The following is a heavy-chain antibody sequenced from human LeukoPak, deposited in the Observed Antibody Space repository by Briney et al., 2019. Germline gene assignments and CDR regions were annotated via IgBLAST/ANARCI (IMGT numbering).Heavy chain of an antibody. CDR3: ARISPYNWNDEYYFNY. CDR2: IDWDDDK. V-gene: IGHV2-70*11. J-gene: IGHJ4*02. D-gene: IGHD1-20*01. CDR1: GFSLSTSGMC. Sequence: SGPTLVNPTQTLTLTCTFSGFSLSTSGMCVSWIRQPPGKALEWLARIDWDDDKYYSTSLKTRLTISKDTSKNQVVLTMTNMDPVDTATYYCARISPYNWNDEYYFNYWGQGTLVTVSS.